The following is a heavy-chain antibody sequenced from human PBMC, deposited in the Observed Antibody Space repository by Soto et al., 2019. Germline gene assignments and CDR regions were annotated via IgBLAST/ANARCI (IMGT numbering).Heavy chain of an antibody. CDR2: IWYDGSNK. D-gene: IGHD6-19*01. V-gene: IGHV3-33*01. CDR3: AGRRQWLVRGDYYYYGMDV. J-gene: IGHJ6*02. CDR1: GFTFSSYG. Sequence: PGGSLRLSCAASGFTFSSYGIHWVRQAPGKGLEWVGIIWYDGSNKYYADSVKGRFTISRDNSKNTLYLQMNSLRAEDTAVYYCAGRRQWLVRGDYYYYGMDVWGQGTTVTVSS.